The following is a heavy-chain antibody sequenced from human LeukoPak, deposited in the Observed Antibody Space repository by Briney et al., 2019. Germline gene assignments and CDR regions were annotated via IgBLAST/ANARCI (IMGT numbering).Heavy chain of an antibody. CDR2: ISGSGGST. CDR3: AKDRGSSIYDGFTWFDP. CDR1: GFTFSSYA. D-gene: IGHD6-13*01. Sequence: GGSLGLSCAASGFTFSSYAMSWVRQAPGKGLEWVSAISGSGGSTYYADSVKGRFTISRDNSKNTLYLQMNSLRAEDTAVYYCAKDRGSSIYDGFTWFDPWGQGTLVTVSS. V-gene: IGHV3-23*01. J-gene: IGHJ5*02.